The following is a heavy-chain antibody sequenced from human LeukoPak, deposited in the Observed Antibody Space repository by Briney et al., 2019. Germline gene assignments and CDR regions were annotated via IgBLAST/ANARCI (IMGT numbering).Heavy chain of an antibody. CDR3: ASQAAAGNLGY. Sequence: SETLSLTCTVSGGSISSGTHYWGWIRQPPGKGQEWIGSIYYSGGTYNNPSLKSRVTTSVDTSKNQFSLRLTSVTAADTAVYYCASQAAAGNLGYWGQGTLVTVSS. J-gene: IGHJ4*02. CDR1: GGSISSGTHY. V-gene: IGHV4-39*01. D-gene: IGHD6-13*01. CDR2: IYYSGGT.